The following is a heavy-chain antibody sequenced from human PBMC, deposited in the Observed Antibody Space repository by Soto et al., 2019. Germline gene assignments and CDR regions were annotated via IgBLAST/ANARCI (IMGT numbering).Heavy chain of an antibody. CDR3: AIAAVPDGIYLSDDTKSTDIYI. Sequence: GGSLRLSWAASGFTFSSYSMNWVRPAPGKGLEWVSSISSSSSYTYYADPVKGRFTISRDNAKNSLSLQMNSLRAEDTAVYYCAIAAVPDGIYLSDDTKSTDIYILGQGTTLTVSS. J-gene: IGHJ6*02. D-gene: IGHD5-12*01. CDR2: ISSSSSYT. V-gene: IGHV3-21*01. CDR1: GFTFSSYS.